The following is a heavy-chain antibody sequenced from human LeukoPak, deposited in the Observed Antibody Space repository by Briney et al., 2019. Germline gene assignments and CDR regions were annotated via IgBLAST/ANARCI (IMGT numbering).Heavy chain of an antibody. CDR1: GGSISSGGYS. J-gene: IGHJ5*02. D-gene: IGHD2-15*01. CDR3: ARERGSGCSHLFDP. CDR2: IYHSGST. Sequence: SETLSLTCAVSGGSISSGGYSWSWIRQPPGKGLEWIGYIYHSGSTYYNPSLKSRVTISVDRSKNQFSLKLSSVTAADTAVYYCARERGSGCSHLFDPWGQGTLVTVSS. V-gene: IGHV4-30-2*01.